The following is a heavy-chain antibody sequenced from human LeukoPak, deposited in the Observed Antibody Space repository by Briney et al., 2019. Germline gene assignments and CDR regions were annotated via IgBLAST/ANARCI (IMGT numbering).Heavy chain of an antibody. CDR2: TYYVGNT. D-gene: IGHD5-24*01. V-gene: IGHV4-59*08. J-gene: IGHJ4*02. Sequence: PSETLSLTCTVSGGSISNYYWSWIRQPPGKGLEWIGNTYYVGNTNYNPSLKSRVTISVDTSKNQFSLKLSSVTAADTAMYYCARHREQRWLQFHFDSWGQGTLVTVSS. CDR1: GGSISNYY. CDR3: ARHREQRWLQFHFDS.